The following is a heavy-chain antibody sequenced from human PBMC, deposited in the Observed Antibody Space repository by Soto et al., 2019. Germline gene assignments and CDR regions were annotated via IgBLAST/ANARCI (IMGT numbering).Heavy chain of an antibody. J-gene: IGHJ4*02. CDR3: AGSYGNGWYACGY. Sequence: SETLSLTCTVSGSSLNNYYLTWNRQPPGKGLEWIGYIHYSGSTSCTPSLKNRVTISRATSKKQFYLSVTSVAAADTAGYFCAGSYGNGWYACGYWGQGTPVTVSS. D-gene: IGHD6-19*01. V-gene: IGHV4-59*03. CDR1: GSSLNNYY. CDR2: IHYSGST.